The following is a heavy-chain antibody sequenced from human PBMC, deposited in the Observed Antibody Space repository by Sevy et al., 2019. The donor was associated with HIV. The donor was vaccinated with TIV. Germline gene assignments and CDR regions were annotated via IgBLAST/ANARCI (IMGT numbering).Heavy chain of an antibody. D-gene: IGHD2-8*01. Sequence: GGSLRLSCATSGFTFSIYAMSWVRQAPGKGLEWVSSMSGRGGAIYYADSVRDRFTISRDSPKNTLYLQMNSLRDEDTAIYYCARGRKTTEEWLEELDYYYGLDVWGQGTTVTVSS. V-gene: IGHV3-23*01. J-gene: IGHJ6*02. CDR1: GFTFSIYA. CDR2: MSGRGGAI. CDR3: ARGRKTTEEWLEELDYYYGLDV.